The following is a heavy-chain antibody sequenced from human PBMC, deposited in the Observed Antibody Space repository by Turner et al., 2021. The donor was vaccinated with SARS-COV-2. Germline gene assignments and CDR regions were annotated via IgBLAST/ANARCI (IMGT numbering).Heavy chain of an antibody. J-gene: IGHJ4*02. Sequence: QVQLVQSGLEVKKPGSSLKGACKAPGGTSSSYAIIWVRQAPGQGLEWMGGIIPIFCTANYAQKFQGRVTITADESTSTAYMELSSLRSEETAVYYCARVGHYDSSGYYLDYWGQGTLVTVSS. CDR2: IIPIFCTA. CDR3: ARVGHYDSSGYYLDY. D-gene: IGHD3-22*01. V-gene: IGHV1-69*01. CDR1: GGTSSSYA.